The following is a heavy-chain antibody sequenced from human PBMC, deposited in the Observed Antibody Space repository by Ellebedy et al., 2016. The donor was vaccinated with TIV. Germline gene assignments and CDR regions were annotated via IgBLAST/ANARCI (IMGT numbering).Heavy chain of an antibody. Sequence: GGSLRLSXAASGFTVSSNYMSWVRQAPGKGLEWVSVIYSGGSTYYADSVKGRFTISGDNSKNTLYLQMNSLRAEDTAVYYCASIAAAGTWTDFDYWGQGTLVTVSS. CDR1: GFTVSSNY. J-gene: IGHJ4*02. D-gene: IGHD6-13*01. CDR3: ASIAAAGTWTDFDY. CDR2: IYSGGST. V-gene: IGHV3-53*05.